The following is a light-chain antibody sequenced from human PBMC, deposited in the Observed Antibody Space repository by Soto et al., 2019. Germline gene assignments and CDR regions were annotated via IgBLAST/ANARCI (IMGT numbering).Light chain of an antibody. CDR2: GAS. CDR1: QSVSRD. J-gene: IGKJ5*01. V-gene: IGKV3-11*01. CDR3: QQRRSWPRIT. Sequence: EIVLTQSPATLSFSLGVGTSEXGRASQSVSRDLGWYQQKPGQAPRLVIYGASNRATGIPARFSGSGSGTDFTLTISRLEPEDFAVYYCQQRRSWPRITFGQGTRLETK.